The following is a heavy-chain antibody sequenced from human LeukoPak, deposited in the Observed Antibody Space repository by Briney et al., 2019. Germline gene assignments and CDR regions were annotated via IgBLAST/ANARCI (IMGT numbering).Heavy chain of an antibody. CDR3: ARGGVYSTSAVDY. J-gene: IGHJ4*02. CDR2: INTDGSST. CDR1: GLTFSSYW. Sequence: GGSLRLSCAASGLTFSSYWMHSVRQAPGKGLLWVSRINTDGSSTTYADSVKGRFTNSRDNAKNTLYLQMHSLRAEDTAVYYCARGGVYSTSAVDYWGQGTLVTVSS. D-gene: IGHD6-6*01. V-gene: IGHV3-74*01.